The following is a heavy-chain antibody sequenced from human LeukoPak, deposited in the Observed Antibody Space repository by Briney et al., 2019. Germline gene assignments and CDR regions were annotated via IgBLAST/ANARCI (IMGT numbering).Heavy chain of an antibody. J-gene: IGHJ4*02. CDR2: IIPIFGTA. CDR3: ARVPLRGYYDSSGYYFDY. CDR1: GGTFSSYA. V-gene: IGHV1-69*13. Sequence: SVKVSCKASGGTFSSYAISWVRQAPGQGLEWMGGIIPIFGTANYAQKFQGRVTITADESTSTAYMELSSLRSEDTAVYYCARVPLRGYYDSSGYYFDYWGQGTLVTVSS. D-gene: IGHD3-22*01.